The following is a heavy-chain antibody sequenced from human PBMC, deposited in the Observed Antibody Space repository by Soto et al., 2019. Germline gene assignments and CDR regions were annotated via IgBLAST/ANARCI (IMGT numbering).Heavy chain of an antibody. CDR3: AKVSTTGTTAGDYYYMDV. CDR1: GFTSSSYA. V-gene: IGHV3-23*01. CDR2: ISGSGGST. D-gene: IGHD1-1*01. Sequence: GGSLRLSCATSGFTSSSYAMSWVRQAPGKGLEWVSAISGSGGSTYYADSVKGRFTISRDNSKNTLYLQMNSLRAEDTAVYYCAKVSTTGTTAGDYYYMDVWGKGTTVTVSS. J-gene: IGHJ6*03.